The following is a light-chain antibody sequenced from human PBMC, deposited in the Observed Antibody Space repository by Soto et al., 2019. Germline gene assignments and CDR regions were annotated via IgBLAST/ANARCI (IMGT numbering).Light chain of an antibody. CDR2: EPS. Sequence: EIVLTQSPATLSLSPGERATLSCGASHSVTSSFLAWYQHKPGLAPRLLIHEPSTRATGIPDRFSGSGSGTDFTLTISRLEPDDSALYYCQQYGSSPYSFGQGTKVDIK. CDR1: HSVTSSF. J-gene: IGKJ2*01. V-gene: IGKV3D-20*01. CDR3: QQYGSSPYS.